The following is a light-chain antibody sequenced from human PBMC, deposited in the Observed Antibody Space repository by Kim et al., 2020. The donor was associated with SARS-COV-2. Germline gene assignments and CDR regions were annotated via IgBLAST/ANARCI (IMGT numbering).Light chain of an antibody. J-gene: IGLJ2*01. CDR1: RVWIALNF. CDR2: EDN. Sequence: TVTVPCTRSRVWIALNFVQMYQQRPGSAPTTLIFEDNQRPSGVPDRVSGSIDGSSNSASLIISDLKTEDEADFYGQSYDNNNHAVFGGGTKLTVL. V-gene: IGLV6-57*03. CDR3: QSYDNNNHAV.